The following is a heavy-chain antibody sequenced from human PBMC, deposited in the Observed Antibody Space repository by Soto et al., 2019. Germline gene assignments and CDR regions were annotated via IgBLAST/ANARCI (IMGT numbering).Heavy chain of an antibody. CDR3: TSSSGYYYYMDV. J-gene: IGHJ6*03. CDR1: GFTFSGSA. CDR2: IRSKANSYAT. Sequence: EVQLVESGGGLVQPGGSLKLSCAASGFTFSGSAMHWVRQASGKGLEWVGRIRSKANSYATAYAASVKGRFTISRDDSKNTAYLRMNSLKTEDTAVYYCTSSSGYYYYMDVWGKGTTVTVSS. V-gene: IGHV3-73*01. D-gene: IGHD6-6*01.